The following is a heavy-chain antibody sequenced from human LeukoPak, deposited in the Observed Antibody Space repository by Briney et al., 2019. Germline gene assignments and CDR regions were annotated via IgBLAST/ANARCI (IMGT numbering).Heavy chain of an antibody. Sequence: GGSLRLSCAASGFSVSDKYMSWVRQAPGKGLEWVSVLYTGGNIYYADFVKGRFTISRDNSNNMVFLQMNSLTAEDTALYYCAGGQMFTSGGFDNWGRGALVTVSS. J-gene: IGHJ4*02. CDR3: AGGQMFTSGGFDN. CDR1: GFSVSDKY. CDR2: LYTGGNI. V-gene: IGHV3-53*01. D-gene: IGHD6-19*01.